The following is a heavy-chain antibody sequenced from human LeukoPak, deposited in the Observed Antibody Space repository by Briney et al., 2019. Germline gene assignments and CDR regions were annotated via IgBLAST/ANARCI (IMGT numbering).Heavy chain of an antibody. CDR3: AFSPITSYHYGSGKDY. J-gene: IGHJ4*02. CDR1: GYTLTELS. CDR2: FDPEDGET. D-gene: IGHD3-10*01. Sequence: GASVKVSCKVSGYTLTELSMHWVRQAPGKGLEWMGGFDPEDGETIYAQKFQGRVTMTEDTSTDTAYMELSSLRSEDTAVYYCAFSPITSYHYGSGKDYWGQGTLVTVSS. V-gene: IGHV1-24*01.